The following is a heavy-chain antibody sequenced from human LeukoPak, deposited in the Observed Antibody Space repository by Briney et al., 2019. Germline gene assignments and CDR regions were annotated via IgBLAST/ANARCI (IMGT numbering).Heavy chain of an antibody. V-gene: IGHV3-20*01. CDR3: ARENYDILTGYYGNYYYYMDV. Sequence: PGGSLRLSCAASGFTFDDYGMSWVRQAPGKGLEWVSGINWNGGSTGYADSVKGRFTISRDNAKNSLYLQMNSLRAEDTALYHCARENYDILTGYYGNYYYYMDVWGKGTTVTISS. CDR2: INWNGGST. J-gene: IGHJ6*03. CDR1: GFTFDDYG. D-gene: IGHD3-9*01.